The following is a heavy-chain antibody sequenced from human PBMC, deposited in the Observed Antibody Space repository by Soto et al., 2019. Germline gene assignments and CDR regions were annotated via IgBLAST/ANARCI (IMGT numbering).Heavy chain of an antibody. V-gene: IGHV3-33*01. J-gene: IGHJ4*02. CDR3: ARDYDSSGYPRYYFDS. Sequence: QVQLVESGGGVVQPGRSLRLSCAASGFTFSSYGMHWVRQAPGKGLEWVAVIWYDGSNKYYADSVKGRFTISRDNSKNSLYLKMKSLRSEDTVVYYWARDYDSSGYPRYYFDSWGQGTLVTVSS. CDR1: GFTFSSYG. CDR2: IWYDGSNK. D-gene: IGHD3-22*01.